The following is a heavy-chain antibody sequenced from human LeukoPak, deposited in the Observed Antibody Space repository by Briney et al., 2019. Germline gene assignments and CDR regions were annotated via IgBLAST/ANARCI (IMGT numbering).Heavy chain of an antibody. CDR1: GGSISSSSYY. J-gene: IGHJ6*03. V-gene: IGHV4-39*01. Sequence: SETLSLTCTVSGGSISSSSYYWGWIRQPPGKGLEWIGSIYYSGSTYYNPSLKSRVTISVDTSKNQFSLKLSSVTAADTAVYYCARHVGYSNYIGYYYYYMDVWGKRTTVTVSS. D-gene: IGHD4-11*01. CDR3: ARHVGYSNYIGYYYYYMDV. CDR2: IYYSGST.